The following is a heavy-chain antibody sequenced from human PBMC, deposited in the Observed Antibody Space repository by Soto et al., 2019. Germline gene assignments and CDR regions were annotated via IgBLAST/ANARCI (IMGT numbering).Heavy chain of an antibody. CDR3: ARRLYDSSAPYFDY. D-gene: IGHD3-22*01. CDR2: IYYSGST. V-gene: IGHV4-59*01. Sequence: PSETLSLTCTVSGGSLSSYYLSWIRQPPGKGLEWIGYIYYSGSTNYNPSLKSRVTISVDTSKNQFSLKLSSVTAADTAVYYCARRLYDSSAPYFDYWGQGNLVTVSS. J-gene: IGHJ4*02. CDR1: GGSLSSYY.